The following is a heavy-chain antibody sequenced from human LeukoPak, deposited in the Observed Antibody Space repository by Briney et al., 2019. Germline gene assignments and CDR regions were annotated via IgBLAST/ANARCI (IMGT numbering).Heavy chain of an antibody. D-gene: IGHD5-12*01. Sequence: GASVKVSCKASGYTFTSYGISWVRQAPGQGLEWMGWISAYNGNTNYAQKLQGRVTMTTDTSTSTAYMELRSPRSDDTAVYYCAKDTGYDAPGLFDYWGQGTLVTVSS. CDR3: AKDTGYDAPGLFDY. V-gene: IGHV1-18*01. J-gene: IGHJ4*02. CDR1: GYTFTSYG. CDR2: ISAYNGNT.